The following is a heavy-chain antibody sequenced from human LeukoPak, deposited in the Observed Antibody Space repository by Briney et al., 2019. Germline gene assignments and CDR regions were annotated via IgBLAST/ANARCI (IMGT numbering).Heavy chain of an antibody. V-gene: IGHV4-4*09. D-gene: IGHD1-14*01. J-gene: IGHJ3*02. CDR2: IYTSGST. Sequence: SSDPLPPPCTVSVAPISVPYGIGTRSPPGKGREGIGYIYTSGSTNSNPSLKSRVTISGDTSNNQFSLRLSSMTATDTAVYYCARHAHGKNHAIDIWGQGTMVAVSS. CDR1: VAPISVPY. CDR3: ARHAHGKNHAIDI.